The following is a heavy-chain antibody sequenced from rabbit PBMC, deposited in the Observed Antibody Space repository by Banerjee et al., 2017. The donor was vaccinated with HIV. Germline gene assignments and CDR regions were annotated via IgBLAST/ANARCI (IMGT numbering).Heavy chain of an antibody. CDR1: GLDFSSSYW. D-gene: IGHD1-1*01. V-gene: IGHV1S45*01. CDR3: ARDGGNYPDYFNL. Sequence: QEQLEESGGDLVKPEGSLTLTCTASGLDFSSSYWICWVRQAPGKGLEWIACIYAGSSGSTYYASWAKGRFTISKTSSTTVTLQMTSLTAADTATYFCARDGGNYPDYFNLWGPGTLVTVS. J-gene: IGHJ4*01. CDR2: IYAGSSGST.